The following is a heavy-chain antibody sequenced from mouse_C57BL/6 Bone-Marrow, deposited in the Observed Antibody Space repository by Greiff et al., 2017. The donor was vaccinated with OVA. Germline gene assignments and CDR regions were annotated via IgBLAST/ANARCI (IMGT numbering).Heavy chain of an antibody. CDR3: ARRKEQEGYFAY. V-gene: IGHV1-63*01. J-gene: IGHJ2*01. Sequence: VQLQQSGPELVKPGTSVKISCKASGYTFTNYCIGWVKQRPGQGLEWIGDIYPGSGGTNYNEKFKGKATLTADKSSSTAYMELSSLTSEDSAVYYCARRKEQEGYFAYWGQGTTVTVSS. CDR2: IYPGSGGT. CDR1: GYTFTNYC.